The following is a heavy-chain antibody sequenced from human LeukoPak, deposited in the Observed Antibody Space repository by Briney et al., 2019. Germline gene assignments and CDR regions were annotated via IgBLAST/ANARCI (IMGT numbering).Heavy chain of an antibody. Sequence: SQTLSLTCTVSGGSINSGSYYWSWIRQPAGKGLEWIGRLYTTGSTNYNPSLKSRVTISVDTSKNQFSLKLSSVTAADTAVYYCARDLWDDYRGNVAFDIWGQGTLVTVSS. D-gene: IGHD4-23*01. CDR2: LYTTGST. J-gene: IGHJ3*02. CDR1: GGSINSGSYY. V-gene: IGHV4-61*02. CDR3: ARDLWDDYRGNVAFDI.